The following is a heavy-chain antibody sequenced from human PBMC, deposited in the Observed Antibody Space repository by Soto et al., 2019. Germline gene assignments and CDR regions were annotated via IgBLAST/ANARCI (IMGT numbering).Heavy chain of an antibody. CDR3: ARSPYSYGYNYYYGMDV. V-gene: IGHV4-4*02. J-gene: IGHJ6*02. CDR2: IYHSGST. CDR1: GGSISSSNW. D-gene: IGHD5-18*01. Sequence: PSETLSLTCAVSGGSISSSNWWSWVRQPPGKGLEWIGEIYHSGSTNYNPSLKSRVTISVDKSKNQFSLKLSSVTAADTAVYYCARSPYSYGYNYYYGMDVWGQGTTVTVSS.